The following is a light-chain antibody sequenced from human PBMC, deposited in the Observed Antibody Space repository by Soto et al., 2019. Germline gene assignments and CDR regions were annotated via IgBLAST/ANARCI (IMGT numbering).Light chain of an antibody. CDR1: SSNIGAGYN. Sequence: QSVLTQPPSVSGAPGQRVTISCSGRSSNIGAGYNVHWYQQLPGTAPKLLIYGNSNRPSGVPDRFSGSKSGTSASLAITGLHAEDEAVYYCQSYDSSLSGWVFGGGTKVTVL. CDR3: QSYDSSLSGWV. V-gene: IGLV1-40*01. CDR2: GNS. J-gene: IGLJ3*02.